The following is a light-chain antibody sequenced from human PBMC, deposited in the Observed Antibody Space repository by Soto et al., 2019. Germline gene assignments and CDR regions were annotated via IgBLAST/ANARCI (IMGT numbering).Light chain of an antibody. V-gene: IGLV1-40*01. CDR1: SSNIGAGYD. CDR3: QSYDSSRSGYV. Sequence: QSVLTQPPSVSGAPGQRLTISCTGSSSNIGAGYDVHWYRQPPGTAPKLLIFGNNNRPSGVPDRFSGSKSGTSASLAIAGLQAEDEADYYCQSYDSSRSGYVFGTGTKLTVL. CDR2: GNN. J-gene: IGLJ1*01.